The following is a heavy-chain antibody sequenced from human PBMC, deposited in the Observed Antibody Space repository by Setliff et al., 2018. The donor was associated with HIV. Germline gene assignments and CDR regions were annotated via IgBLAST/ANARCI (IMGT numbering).Heavy chain of an antibody. Sequence: GSLRLSCAASGFTFSNYAMNWVRQAPGKGLEWVSAISGSGGSTYYADSVKGRFTISRDNPKNPVYLQMNSLRAEDTAVYYCAKVGSTSWYYFDYWGQGALVTVSS. CDR3: AKVGSTSWYYFDY. V-gene: IGHV3-23*01. CDR2: ISGSGGST. D-gene: IGHD6-13*01. CDR1: GFTFSNYA. J-gene: IGHJ4*02.